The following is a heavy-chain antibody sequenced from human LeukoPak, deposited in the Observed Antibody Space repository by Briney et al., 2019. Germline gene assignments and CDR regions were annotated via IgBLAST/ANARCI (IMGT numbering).Heavy chain of an antibody. D-gene: IGHD5-24*01. CDR1: GFTPTNYA. J-gene: IGHJ4*02. CDR2: LGTAGDT. CDR3: ARQSTPHGNFDY. V-gene: IGHV3-13*01. Sequence: PGGSLRLSCAASGFTPTNYAMHWVRQPAGEGLEWVSALGTAGDTFYPGSVKGRFSISRDNAKKSLFLQMNSLRVEDTAIYYCARQSTPHGNFDYWGQGTLVTVSS.